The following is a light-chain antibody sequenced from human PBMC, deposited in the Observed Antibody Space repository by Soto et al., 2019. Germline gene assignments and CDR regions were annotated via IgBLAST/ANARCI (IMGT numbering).Light chain of an antibody. CDR3: SSYASGSTFV. Sequence: QSALTQPASVSGSPGQSITISCTGTSSDVGSSSLVSWHQQHPGKAPQLMIFEVNQRPSGVSSRFSGSKSGNTASLTISGLQAEYEADYYCSSYASGSTFVFGGGTKLTVL. J-gene: IGLJ2*01. CDR2: EVN. V-gene: IGLV2-23*02. CDR1: SSDVGSSSL.